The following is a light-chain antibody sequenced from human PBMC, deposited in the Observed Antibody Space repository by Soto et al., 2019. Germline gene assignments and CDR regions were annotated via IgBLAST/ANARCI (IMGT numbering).Light chain of an antibody. CDR1: SSDVGSYNY. CDR2: EVS. J-gene: IGLJ1*01. V-gene: IGLV2-14*01. Sequence: QSALTQPASVSGSPGQSITISCTGTSSDVGSYNYVSWYQQHPGKAPKLMIYEVSDRPSGISSRFSGSKSGNTASLTISGLQTEDEADYYCSSYTSSNRVFGTGTKVTVL. CDR3: SSYTSSNRV.